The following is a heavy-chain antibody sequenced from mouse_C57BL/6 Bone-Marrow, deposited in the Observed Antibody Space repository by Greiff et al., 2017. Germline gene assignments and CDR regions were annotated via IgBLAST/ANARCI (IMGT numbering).Heavy chain of an antibody. CDR3: AAYYYGSIHWYFDV. V-gene: IGHV14-3*01. J-gene: IGHJ1*03. D-gene: IGHD1-1*01. CDR1: GFNITNTY. CDR2: IDPANGNT. Sequence: VQLKQSVAELVRPGASVKLSCTASGFNITNTYMHWVKQRPEQGLAWIGRIDPANGNTKYAPKFQGKATITADTTSNTAYLQLSSLTSEDTAIYYCAAYYYGSIHWYFDVWGTGTTVTVSS.